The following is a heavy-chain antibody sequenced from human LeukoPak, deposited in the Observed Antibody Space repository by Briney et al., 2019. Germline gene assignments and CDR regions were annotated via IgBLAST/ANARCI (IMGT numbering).Heavy chain of an antibody. CDR3: AKVQTYYDILSGLDY. J-gene: IGHJ4*02. V-gene: IGHV3-23*01. Sequence: GGSLRLSCAASGFTFSSYAMSWVRQAPGKGLEWVSAISGSGGSTYYADSVKGRFTISRDNSKNTLYLQMNSLRAEDTAVYYCAKVQTYYDILSGLDYWGQGTLVTVSS. CDR2: ISGSGGST. D-gene: IGHD3-9*01. CDR1: GFTFSSYA.